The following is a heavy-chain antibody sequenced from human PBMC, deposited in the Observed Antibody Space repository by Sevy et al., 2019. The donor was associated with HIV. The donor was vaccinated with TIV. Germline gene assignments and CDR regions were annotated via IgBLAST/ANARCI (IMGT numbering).Heavy chain of an antibody. V-gene: IGHV3-48*04. CDR1: GFTFSSYA. J-gene: IGHJ4*02. CDR2: ISSSGSAI. Sequence: GGSLRLSCAASGFTFSSYAMNWVRQAPGKGLEWISYISSSGSAIYYADSVKGRFTISRDNAKNSLYLQMNSLRAEDTAVYYCARITGWRFDYWGQGTLVTVSS. D-gene: IGHD6-19*01. CDR3: ARITGWRFDY.